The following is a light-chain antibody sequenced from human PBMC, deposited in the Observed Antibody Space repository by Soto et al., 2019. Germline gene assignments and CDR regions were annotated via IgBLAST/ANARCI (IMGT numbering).Light chain of an antibody. CDR1: SSDVGGYIY. J-gene: IGLJ1*01. CDR3: SSYTSSSTYV. V-gene: IGLV2-14*01. Sequence: QSALTQPASVSGSPGQSITISCTGTSSDVGGYIYVSWDQQHPGKAPKVMIYEVTNRPSGVSDRFSGSKSGNTASLTISGLQAEDEDDYYCSSYTSSSTYVFGTGTKVTVL. CDR2: EVT.